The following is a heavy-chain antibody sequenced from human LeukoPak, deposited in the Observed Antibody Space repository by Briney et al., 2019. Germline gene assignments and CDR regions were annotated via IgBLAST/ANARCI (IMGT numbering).Heavy chain of an antibody. CDR1: GFTFSSYG. J-gene: IGHJ4*02. V-gene: IGHV3-30*02. CDR2: IRYDGSDK. D-gene: IGHD3-10*01. Sequence: GGSLRLSCVASGFTFSSYGMYWVRQAPGKGLEWVAFIRYDGSDKYYADSVKGRFTISRDNSKNTLYLQMNSLRAEDTAVYYCAKVLLWFGEFSHFDYWGQGTLVTVSS. CDR3: AKVLLWFGEFSHFDY.